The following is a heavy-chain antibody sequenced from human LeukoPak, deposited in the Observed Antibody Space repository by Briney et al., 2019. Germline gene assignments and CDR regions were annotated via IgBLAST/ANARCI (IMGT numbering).Heavy chain of an antibody. CDR2: IYYSGST. V-gene: IGHV4-61*01. J-gene: IGHJ4*02. D-gene: IGHD2-2*01. CDR3: ARAPRGYCSSTSCYACFDY. Sequence: SETLSLTCTVSGGSVSSGSYYGSWIRQPPGKGLEWIGYIYYSGSTNYNPSLKSRVTISVDTSKNQFSLKLSSVTAADTAVYYCARAPRGYCSSTSCYACFDYWGQGTLVTVSS. CDR1: GGSVSSGSYY.